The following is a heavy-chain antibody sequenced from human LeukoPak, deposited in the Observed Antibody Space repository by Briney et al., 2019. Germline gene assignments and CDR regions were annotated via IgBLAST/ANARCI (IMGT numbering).Heavy chain of an antibody. CDR2: ISYDGSNK. Sequence: GGSLRLSCAASGFTFSNYALHWVRQAPGKGLEWVAVISYDGSNKYYADSVKGRFTISRDNSKNTLYLQMNSLRAEDTAVYYCAKDWDSGSLDPWGQGTLVTVSS. D-gene: IGHD1-26*01. J-gene: IGHJ5*02. CDR3: AKDWDSGSLDP. V-gene: IGHV3-30*04. CDR1: GFTFSNYA.